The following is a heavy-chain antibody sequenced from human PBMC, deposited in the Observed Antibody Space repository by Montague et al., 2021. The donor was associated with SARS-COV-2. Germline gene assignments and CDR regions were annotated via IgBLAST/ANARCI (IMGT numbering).Heavy chain of an antibody. CDR2: VTTSGTT. CDR1: GGSITGFS. J-gene: IGHJ4*02. D-gene: IGHD6-6*01. Sequence: SETLSLTCAVSGGSITGFSWCWVWLPAGKGLEWIGRVTTSGTTNYSPSLRSRVTMSVDTSKNQFSLNLNSVTAADTAIYYCARTPTRPLSLDSWGQGTLVTVSS. CDR3: ARTPTRPLSLDS. V-gene: IGHV4-4*07.